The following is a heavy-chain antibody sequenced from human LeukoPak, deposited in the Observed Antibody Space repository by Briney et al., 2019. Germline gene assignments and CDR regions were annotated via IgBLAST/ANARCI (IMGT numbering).Heavy chain of an antibody. V-gene: IGHV3-53*01. CDR1: GFTVSSNY. Sequence: QPGGSLRLSCAASGFTVSSNYMSWVRQAPGKGLEWVSVIYSGGSTYYADSVKGRFTISRDNSKNTLYLQMNSLRAEDTAVYYCARDHKGDAFDIWGQGTMVTVSS. CDR3: ARDHKGDAFDI. CDR2: IYSGGST. J-gene: IGHJ3*02.